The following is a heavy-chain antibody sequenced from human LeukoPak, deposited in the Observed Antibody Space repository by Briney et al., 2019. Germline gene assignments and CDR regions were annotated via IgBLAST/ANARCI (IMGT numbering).Heavy chain of an antibody. CDR1: GGSISSYSYY. V-gene: IGHV4-39*07. Sequence: SETLSLTCTVSGGSISSYSYYWGWIRQPPGKGLEWIGSMYHNGSTYYNPSLKSRVTISVDTSKNQFSLKLSSVTAADTAVYYCARVSLWFGELFRAFDIWGQGTMVTVSS. J-gene: IGHJ3*02. D-gene: IGHD3-10*01. CDR2: MYHNGST. CDR3: ARVSLWFGELFRAFDI.